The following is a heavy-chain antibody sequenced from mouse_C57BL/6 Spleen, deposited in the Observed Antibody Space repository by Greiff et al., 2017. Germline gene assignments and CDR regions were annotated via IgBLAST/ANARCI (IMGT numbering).Heavy chain of an antibody. Sequence: VQLQQSGAELVRPGASVKLSCKASGYTFTDYYINWVKQRPGQGLEWIARIYPGSGNTYYNEKFKGKATLTVDKSSSTAYMQLSSLTSEDSAVYYCARADGYHLAYWGQGTLVNVSA. J-gene: IGHJ3*01. V-gene: IGHV1-76*01. CDR3: ARADGYHLAY. CDR2: IYPGSGNT. D-gene: IGHD2-3*01. CDR1: GYTFTDYY.